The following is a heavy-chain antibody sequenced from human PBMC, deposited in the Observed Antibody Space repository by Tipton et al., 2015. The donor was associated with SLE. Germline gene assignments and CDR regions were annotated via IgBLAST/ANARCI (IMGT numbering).Heavy chain of an antibody. D-gene: IGHD3-22*01. CDR1: GGSISSGGYY. J-gene: IGHJ4*02. CDR3: ARGGDSSGYYYYFDY. V-gene: IGHV4-31*03. CDR2: IYYSGST. Sequence: LRLSCTVSGGSISSGGYYWSWIRQHPGKGLEWIGYIYYSGSTYYNPSLKSRLTISVDTSKNQFSLKLTSVTAADTAVYYCARGGDSSGYYYYFDYWGQGTLVTVSS.